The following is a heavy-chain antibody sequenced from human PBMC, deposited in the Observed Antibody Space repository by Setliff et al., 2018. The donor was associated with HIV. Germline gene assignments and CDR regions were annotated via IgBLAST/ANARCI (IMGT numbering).Heavy chain of an antibody. CDR3: ARYALCSDDCSDEGADI. CDR2: INLYKDDT. CDR1: GYTSSSYA. J-gene: IGHJ4*02. Sequence: ASVKVSCKASGYTSSSYAITWVRQAPGQGLEWMGSINLYKDDTHYAQKFQDRVAMTADTSTNTVYMELRSLRSDDPAVYYCARYALCSDDCSDEGADIWGQGTRVTVSS. D-gene: IGHD2-21*01. V-gene: IGHV1-18*01.